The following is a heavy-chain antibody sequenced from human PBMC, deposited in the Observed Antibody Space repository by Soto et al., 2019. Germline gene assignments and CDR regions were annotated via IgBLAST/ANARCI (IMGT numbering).Heavy chain of an antibody. CDR3: ARDPSMVRVRHTMVV. J-gene: IGHJ6*02. V-gene: IGHV1-69*13. D-gene: IGHD3-10*01. CDR2: IIPIFGTA. CDR1: GGTFSSYA. Sequence: SVKVSCKASGGTFSSYAISWVRQAPGQGLEWMGGIIPIFGTANYAQKFQGRVTITADESTSTAYIELSSLRSEDTAVYYCARDPSMVRVRHTMVVWGQGTTVTVSS.